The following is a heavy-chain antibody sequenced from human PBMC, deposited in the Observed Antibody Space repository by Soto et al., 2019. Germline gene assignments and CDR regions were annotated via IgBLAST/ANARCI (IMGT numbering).Heavy chain of an antibody. CDR1: GFTFSSYA. V-gene: IGHV3-23*01. CDR3: AKGLREQLVLRDNYYYYYGMDV. CDR2: ISGSGGST. J-gene: IGHJ6*02. Sequence: PGGSLRLSCAASGFTFSSYAMSWVRQAPGKGLEWVSAISGSGGSTYYADSVKGRFTISRDNSKNTLYLQMNSLRAEDTAVYYCAKGLREQLVLRDNYYYYYGMDVWGQGTTVTVSS. D-gene: IGHD6-6*01.